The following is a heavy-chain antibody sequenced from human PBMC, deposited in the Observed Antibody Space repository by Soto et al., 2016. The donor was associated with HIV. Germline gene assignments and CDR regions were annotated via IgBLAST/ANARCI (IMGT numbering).Heavy chain of an antibody. J-gene: IGHJ4*02. V-gene: IGHV1-69-2*01. D-gene: IGHD3-16*01. CDR1: GYTFHDFY. CDR3: ARVGFEGDTFEGLTTHTLKY. CDR2: VDPTDGYN. Sequence: DVHLLQSGAEMKKPGSTVKISCKVSGYTFHDFYIHWIQQAPGKGLQWMGIVDPTDGYNVFAEKFQDRLTITADTSRDTAYMELSGLTFEDTAIYYCARVGFEGDTFEGLTTHTLKYWGQGTQVTVSS.